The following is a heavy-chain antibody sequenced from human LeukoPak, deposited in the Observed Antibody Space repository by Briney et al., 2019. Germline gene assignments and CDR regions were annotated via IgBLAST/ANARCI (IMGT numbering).Heavy chain of an antibody. V-gene: IGHV1-46*01. D-gene: IGHD3-3*01. CDR3: ARGESGYYGVVYYYMDV. CDR2: INPSGGST. Sequence: ASVKVSCKASVYTFTSYYMHWVRRAPGQGLEWMGIINPSGGSTSYAQKFQGRVTMTRDMSTSTVYMELSSLRSEDTAVYYCARGESGYYGVVYYYMDVWGKGTTVTVSS. J-gene: IGHJ6*03. CDR1: VYTFTSYY.